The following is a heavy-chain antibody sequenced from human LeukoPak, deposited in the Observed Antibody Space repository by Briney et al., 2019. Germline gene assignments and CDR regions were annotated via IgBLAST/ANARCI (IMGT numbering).Heavy chain of an antibody. D-gene: IGHD2-21*01. V-gene: IGHV4-38-2*02. CDR1: GYSLSSGYY. Sequence: SETLSLTCTVSGYSLSSGYYWGWIRQPPGKGLEWIGSVDHSGGTYYNPSLRSRVSISVDTSKNQFSLKLSSVTAANTAVYYCARGFRGGAHDYWGQGTLVTVSS. CDR2: VDHSGGT. CDR3: ARGFRGGAHDY. J-gene: IGHJ4*02.